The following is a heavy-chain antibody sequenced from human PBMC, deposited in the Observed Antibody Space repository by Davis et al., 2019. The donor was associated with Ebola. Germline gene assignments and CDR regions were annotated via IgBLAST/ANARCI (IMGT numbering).Heavy chain of an antibody. D-gene: IGHD3-3*01. CDR1: GFTFSSYG. CDR2: ISGDGTST. J-gene: IGHJ5*02. Sequence: GESLKISCAASGFTFSSYGMHWVRQAPGKGLEWVSLISGDGTSTSYSDSVKGRFTLSRDNSKNSLFLQMNSLRTEDTALYYCAKAHYDFWTGYYGNWFDPWGQGTLVTVSS. V-gene: IGHV3-43*02. CDR3: AKAHYDFWTGYYGNWFDP.